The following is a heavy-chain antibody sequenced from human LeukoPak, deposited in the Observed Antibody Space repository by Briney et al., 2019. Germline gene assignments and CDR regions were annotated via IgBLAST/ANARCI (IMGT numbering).Heavy chain of an antibody. CDR2: IYYSGST. CDR1: RGSISSTSYY. J-gene: IGHJ4*02. V-gene: IGHV4-39*01. Sequence: SETLSLTYTVSRGSISSTSYYWGWIRQPPGKGLEWIGSIYYSGSTYYNPSLKSRVTISVDTSKNQFSLQLSSVTAADTAVYYCAGMGSSGWYGSTDYWGQGTLVTVSS. D-gene: IGHD6-19*01. CDR3: AGMGSSGWYGSTDY.